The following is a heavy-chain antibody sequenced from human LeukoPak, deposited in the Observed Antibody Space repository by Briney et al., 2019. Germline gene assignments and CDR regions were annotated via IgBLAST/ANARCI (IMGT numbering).Heavy chain of an antibody. CDR1: GGTFSSYG. D-gene: IGHD3-22*01. J-gene: IGHJ2*01. V-gene: IGHV1-18*01. Sequence: ASVKVSCKASGGTFSSYGISWVRQAPGQGLEWMGWISAYNGNTNYAQKLQGRVTMTTDTSTNTAYMELRSLRSDDTAVYYCARVGGYYPSHWYFDLWGRGTLVTVSS. CDR2: ISAYNGNT. CDR3: ARVGGYYPSHWYFDL.